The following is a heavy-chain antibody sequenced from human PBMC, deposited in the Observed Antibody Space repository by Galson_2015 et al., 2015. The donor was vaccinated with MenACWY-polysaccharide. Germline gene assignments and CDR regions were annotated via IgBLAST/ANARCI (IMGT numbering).Heavy chain of an antibody. Sequence: PALVNPTQPLTLPCTFSGFSLDTTKMRVSWIRQPPGKALEWLARIVWDDDKYYPTSLKTRLTISKDTSKNQVVLTMTNMDPVDTATYYCVRESGSYYQMDYWGQGTLVTVSS. CDR1: GFSLDTTKMR. V-gene: IGHV2-70*04. J-gene: IGHJ4*02. CDR3: VRESGSYYQMDY. CDR2: IVWDDDK. D-gene: IGHD1-26*01.